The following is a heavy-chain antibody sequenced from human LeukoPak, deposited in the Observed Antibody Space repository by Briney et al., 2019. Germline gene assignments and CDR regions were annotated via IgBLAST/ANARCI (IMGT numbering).Heavy chain of an antibody. CDR2: IYTSEST. CDR1: GGSISSYY. Sequence: PSQTLSLNCTVSGGSISSYYWSLIRQPPGKGPELIGYIYTSESTNYNHSLKSRVTISVDTSKSQFSLKLSSVTAADTAVYYCARHHCIAARPYDYYYMDVWGKGTTVTVSS. D-gene: IGHD6-6*01. V-gene: IGHV4-4*09. J-gene: IGHJ6*03. CDR3: ARHHCIAARPYDYYYMDV.